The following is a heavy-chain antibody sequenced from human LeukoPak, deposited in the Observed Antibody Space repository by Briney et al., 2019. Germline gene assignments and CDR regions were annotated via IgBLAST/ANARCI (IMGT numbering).Heavy chain of an antibody. D-gene: IGHD1-7*01. Sequence: PSETLSLTYTVSGGSISSYYWSWIRQPPGKGLEWIGYIYYSGSTNYNPSLRSRVTISVDTSKNQFSLKPSSVTAADTAVYYCARHNPTGTGTNWWFDPWGQGTLVTVSS. CDR3: ARHNPTGTGTNWWFDP. V-gene: IGHV4-59*08. J-gene: IGHJ5*02. CDR1: GGSISSYY. CDR2: IYYSGST.